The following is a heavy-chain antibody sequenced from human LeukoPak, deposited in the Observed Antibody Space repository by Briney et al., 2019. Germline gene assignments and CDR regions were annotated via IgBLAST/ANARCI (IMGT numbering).Heavy chain of an antibody. Sequence: ASVKVSCKASGYTFSSYGFSWVRQAPGQGLEWMGWINTYNGNTDSAQKFQGRFTMTTDPSTHTVFMELRSPRSDDTAVYYCARGSGTYFPFDYWGQGTLLTVSP. V-gene: IGHV1-18*01. CDR3: ARGSGTYFPFDY. CDR1: GYTFSSYG. CDR2: INTYNGNT. D-gene: IGHD1-26*01. J-gene: IGHJ4*02.